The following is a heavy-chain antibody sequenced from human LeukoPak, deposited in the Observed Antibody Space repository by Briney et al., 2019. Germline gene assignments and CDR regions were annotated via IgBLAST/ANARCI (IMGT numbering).Heavy chain of an antibody. CDR3: ARWTIAAHGYYWDFDL. J-gene: IGHJ2*01. D-gene: IGHD6-13*01. CDR2: IYYSDNT. Sequence: SETLSLTCTVSGASISGYYWSWIRQPPGKGLEWIGHIYYSDNTNYNPSLKSRVSISVDRSKNQFSLNLSSVTAADTAVYYCARWTIAAHGYYWDFDLWGRGTLVTVSS. CDR1: GASISGYY. V-gene: IGHV4-59*08.